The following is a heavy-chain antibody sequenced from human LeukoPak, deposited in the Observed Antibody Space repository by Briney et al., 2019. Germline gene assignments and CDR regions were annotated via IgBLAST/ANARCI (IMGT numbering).Heavy chain of an antibody. J-gene: IGHJ4*02. Sequence: SETLSLTCTVSGGSVGSSDYYWGWIRQPPGKGLGWIGSMYYSGSTYYNPSLKSRVTISVDTSKNQFSLKLSSVTAADTAVYYCARGRHYYDSSGYYQPFDYWGQGTLVTVSS. CDR2: MYYSGST. CDR1: GGSVGSSDYY. D-gene: IGHD3-22*01. CDR3: ARGRHYYDSSGYYQPFDY. V-gene: IGHV4-39*01.